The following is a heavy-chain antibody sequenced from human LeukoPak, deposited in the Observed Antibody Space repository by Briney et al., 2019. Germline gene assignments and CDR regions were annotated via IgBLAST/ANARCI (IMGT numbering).Heavy chain of an antibody. CDR3: ATSARTYIGSSLDY. V-gene: IGHV3-74*01. Sequence: GGSLRLSCAASGFTFSSYWMHWVRQAPGKGLVWVSRISSDASITSYADPVKGRFTISRDNAKNTLYLQMNSLRAEDTALYYCATSARTYIGSSLDYWGQGTLVTVSS. CDR1: GFTFSSYW. CDR2: ISSDASIT. J-gene: IGHJ4*02. D-gene: IGHD2-15*01.